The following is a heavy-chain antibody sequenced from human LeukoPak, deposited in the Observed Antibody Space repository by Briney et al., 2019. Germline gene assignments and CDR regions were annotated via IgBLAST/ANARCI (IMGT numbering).Heavy chain of an antibody. CDR3: ARHGKIIQLWTDYYYYMDV. J-gene: IGHJ6*03. CDR1: GYSFTSYW. D-gene: IGHD5-18*01. Sequence: GESLKISCKGSGYSFTSYWIGWVRQMPGKGLEWMGIIYPGDSDTRYSPSFQGQVTISADKSISTAYLQWSSLKASDTAMYYCARHGKIIQLWTDYYYYMDVWGKGTTVTVSS. V-gene: IGHV5-51*01. CDR2: IYPGDSDT.